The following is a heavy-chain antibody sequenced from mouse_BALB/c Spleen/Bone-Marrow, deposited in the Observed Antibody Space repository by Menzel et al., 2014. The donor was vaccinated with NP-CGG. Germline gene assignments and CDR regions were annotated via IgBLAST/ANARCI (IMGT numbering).Heavy chain of an antibody. Sequence: QVQLQQSGAELVRPGTSVKVSCKASGYAFTNYLLEWVKQRPGQGLEWIGVINPGSGGTNYNEKLKGKATLTADKSSSTAYMQLSSLTSDDSAVYFCARGAYYGNYFDYWGQGTTLTVSS. CDR1: GYAFTNYL. J-gene: IGHJ2*01. CDR2: INPGSGGT. CDR3: ARGAYYGNYFDY. D-gene: IGHD2-10*01. V-gene: IGHV1-54*01.